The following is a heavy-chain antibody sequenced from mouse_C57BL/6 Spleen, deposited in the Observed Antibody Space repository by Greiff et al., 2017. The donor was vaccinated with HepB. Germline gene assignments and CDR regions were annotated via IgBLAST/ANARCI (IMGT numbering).Heavy chain of an antibody. V-gene: IGHV1-80*01. Sequence: QVHVKQSGAELVKPGASVKISCKASGYAFSSYWMNWVKQRPGKGLEWIGQIYPGDGDTNYNGKFKGKATLTADKSSSTAYMQLSSLTSEDSAVYFCAIYSNYVFFDYWGQGTTLTVSS. CDR2: IYPGDGDT. CDR1: GYAFSSYW. J-gene: IGHJ2*01. CDR3: AIYSNYVFFDY. D-gene: IGHD2-5*01.